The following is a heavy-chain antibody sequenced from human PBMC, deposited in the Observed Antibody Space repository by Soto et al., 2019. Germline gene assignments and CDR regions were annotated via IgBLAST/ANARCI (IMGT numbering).Heavy chain of an antibody. V-gene: IGHV4-59*01. CDR2: IYYSVST. Sequence: SETLSLTCTVSGGSISSYYWSWIRQPPGKGLEWIGYIYYSVSTNYNPSLKSRVTISVDTSKNQFSLKLSSVTAADTAVYYCARGIRYCSGGSCYPALFDYWGQGTLVTVSS. D-gene: IGHD2-15*01. J-gene: IGHJ4*02. CDR3: ARGIRYCSGGSCYPALFDY. CDR1: GGSISSYY.